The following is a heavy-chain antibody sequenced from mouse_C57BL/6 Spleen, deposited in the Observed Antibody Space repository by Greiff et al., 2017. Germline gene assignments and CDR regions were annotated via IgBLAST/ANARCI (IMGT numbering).Heavy chain of an antibody. V-gene: IGHV1-50*01. J-gene: IGHJ4*01. CDR2: IDPSDSYT. CDR1: GYTFTSYW. D-gene: IGHD2-3*01. Sequence: VQLQQPGAELVKPGASVKLSCKASGYTFTSYWMQWVKQRPGQGLEWIGEIDPSDSYTNYNQKFKGKATLTVDTSSSTAYMQLSSLTSEDSAVXYCARRGLLRDYAMDYWGQGTSVTVSS. CDR3: ARRGLLRDYAMDY.